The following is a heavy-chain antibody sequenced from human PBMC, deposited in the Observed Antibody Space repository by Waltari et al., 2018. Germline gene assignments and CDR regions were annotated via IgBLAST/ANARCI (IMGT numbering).Heavy chain of an antibody. J-gene: IGHJ4*02. D-gene: IGHD2-2*02. CDR3: ARDLTRGGVVVPAAIQRGEVFDY. Sequence: QVQLVQSGAEVKKPGASVKVSCKASGSTFTSYGISWVRQAPGQGLEWMGWISAYNGNTNYAQKLQGRVTMTTDTSTSTAYMELRSLRSDDTAVYYCARDLTRGGVVVPAAIQRGEVFDYWGQGTLVTVSS. CDR2: ISAYNGNT. V-gene: IGHV1-18*01. CDR1: GSTFTSYG.